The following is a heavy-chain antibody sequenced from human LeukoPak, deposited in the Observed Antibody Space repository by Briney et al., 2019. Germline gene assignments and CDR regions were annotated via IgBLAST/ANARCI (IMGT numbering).Heavy chain of an antibody. D-gene: IGHD3-16*01. CDR3: ARDRLFSYYDYVWGSENWFDP. CDR2: INPSGGST. CDR1: GYTFTSYY. V-gene: IGHV1-46*01. Sequence: ASVKVSCKASGYTFTSYYMHWVRQAPGQGLEWMGIINPSGGSTSYAQKFQGRVTMTRDTSTSTVYMELSSLRSEDTAVYYCARDRLFSYYDYVWGSENWFDPWGQGTLVTVSS. J-gene: IGHJ5*02.